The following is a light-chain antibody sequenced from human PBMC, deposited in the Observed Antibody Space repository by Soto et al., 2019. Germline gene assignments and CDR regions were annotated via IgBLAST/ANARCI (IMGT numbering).Light chain of an antibody. Sequence: QSVLTQPASVSRSPGQSITISCTGTSSDVGGYNYVSWYQQHPGKAPKILIYEVSNRPSGVSNRFSASKSGNTASLTISGLQAEDEADYYCSSYTSSSALIFGGGTQLTVL. CDR1: SSDVGGYNY. CDR3: SSYTSSSALI. V-gene: IGLV2-14*01. CDR2: EVS. J-gene: IGLJ2*01.